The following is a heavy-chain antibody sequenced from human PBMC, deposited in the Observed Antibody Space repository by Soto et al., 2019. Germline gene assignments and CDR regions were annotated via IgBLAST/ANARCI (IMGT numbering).Heavy chain of an antibody. CDR3: ARRDYYDSSGYDRLGDAFDI. D-gene: IGHD3-22*01. J-gene: IGHJ3*02. CDR1: GGSISSYY. CDR2: IYYSGST. Sequence: SETLSLTCTVAGGSISSYYWSWIRQPPGKGLEWIGYIYYSGSTNYNPSLKSRGTIAVDTSKNQFSLKLSSVTAADTAVYYFARRDYYDSSGYDRLGDAFDIWGRGTMVTV. V-gene: IGHV4-59*01.